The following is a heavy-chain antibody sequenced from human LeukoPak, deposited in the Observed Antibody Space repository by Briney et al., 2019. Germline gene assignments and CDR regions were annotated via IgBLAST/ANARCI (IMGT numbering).Heavy chain of an antibody. V-gene: IGHV4-59*01. J-gene: IGHJ6*03. D-gene: IGHD3-9*01. CDR2: IYYSGST. CDR1: GGSISSYY. Sequence: SETLSLTCTVSGGSISSYYWSWIRQPPGKGLEWIGYIYYSGSTNYNPSLKSRVTISVDTSKNQFSLKLSSVTAADTAVYYCARLLRPVYYYMDVWGKGTTVTVSS. CDR3: ARLLRPVYYYMDV.